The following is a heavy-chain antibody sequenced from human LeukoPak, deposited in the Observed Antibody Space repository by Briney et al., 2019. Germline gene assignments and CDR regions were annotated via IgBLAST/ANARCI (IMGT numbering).Heavy chain of an antibody. Sequence: GGSLRLSCAASGFAFSSFVMSWVRQAPGMGPEWVSAISGSGDSTYYADSVKGRFTISRDNSKNTLHLQMNSLRAEDTAVYYCAKCLDAFDIWGQGTMVTVSS. CDR3: AKCLDAFDI. J-gene: IGHJ3*02. CDR1: GFAFSSFV. CDR2: ISGSGDST. V-gene: IGHV3-23*01.